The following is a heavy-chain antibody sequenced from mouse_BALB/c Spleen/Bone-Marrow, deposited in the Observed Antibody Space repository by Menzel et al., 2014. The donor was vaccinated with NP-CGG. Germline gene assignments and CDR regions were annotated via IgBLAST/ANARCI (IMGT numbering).Heavy chain of an antibody. J-gene: IGHJ3*01. CDR3: AKNYYYGYVAY. D-gene: IGHD1-2*01. Sequence: SAAAIDFSRYWMTWVRQAPGKGLEWIGEIQPDSSTINYTPSLKDKFIISRDNAKNTLYLQMSKVRSEDTALYYCAKNYYYGYVAYWGQGTLVTVSA. CDR1: AIDFSRYW. CDR2: IQPDSSTI. V-gene: IGHV4-1*02.